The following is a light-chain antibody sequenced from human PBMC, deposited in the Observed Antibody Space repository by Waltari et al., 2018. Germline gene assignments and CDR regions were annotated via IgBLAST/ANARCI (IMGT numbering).Light chain of an antibody. CDR1: QSLLYSSNNKNY. J-gene: IGKJ1*01. Sequence: DIVMTQSPDSLAVSLGERVTINCKSSQSLLYSSNNKNYLAWYQQKSGQAPKLLIYWASTRESGVPNRFSGSGSGTDFTLTISGLQAEDVAVYYCQQYYSTPLTFGQGTKVEIK. V-gene: IGKV4-1*01. CDR3: QQYYSTPLT. CDR2: WAS.